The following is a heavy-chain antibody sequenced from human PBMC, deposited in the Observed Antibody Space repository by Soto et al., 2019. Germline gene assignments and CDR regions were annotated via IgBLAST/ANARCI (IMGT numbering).Heavy chain of an antibody. J-gene: IGHJ6*02. CDR2: ISTYNGNT. CDR3: ARLYIVGTTMSYGMDV. CDR1: GYNFTRFG. V-gene: IGHV1-18*01. Sequence: QAHLVQSGAEVKKPGASVQVSCKSSGYNFTRFGISWVRQAPGQGLEWMGWISTYNGNTNYAQRLQGRVTMTTDTSTNTAYMELRSLRSDDTAVYSCARLYIVGTTMSYGMDVWGQGTTVTVSS. D-gene: IGHD1-26*01.